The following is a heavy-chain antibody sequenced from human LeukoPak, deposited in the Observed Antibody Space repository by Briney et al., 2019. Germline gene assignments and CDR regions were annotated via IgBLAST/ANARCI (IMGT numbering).Heavy chain of an antibody. V-gene: IGHV3-30-3*01. CDR3: ARALNDYVWGSSYYGMDV. CDR2: ISYDGDHK. CDR1: GFTFTDYA. Sequence: PGGSLRLSCAASGFTFTDYAIHWVRQAPGKGLEWVAVISYDGDHKYYPDSVKGRFTISRDNAKNSLYLQMNSLRAEDTAVYYCARALNDYVWGSSYYGMDVWGQGTTVTVSS. J-gene: IGHJ6*02. D-gene: IGHD3-16*01.